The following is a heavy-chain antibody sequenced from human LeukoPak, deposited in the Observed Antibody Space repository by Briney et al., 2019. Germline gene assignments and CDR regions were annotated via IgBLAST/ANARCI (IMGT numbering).Heavy chain of an antibody. Sequence: GGSLRLSCAASGFTFSSYAVSWVRQAPGKGLEWVSVISGSGGTTFYAESVKGRFTISRDDSKSTLYLQMNSPRAEDTAVYYCAKSGGASCYSAADCWGQGTLVTVSS. CDR3: AKSGGASCYSAADC. J-gene: IGHJ4*02. CDR1: GFTFSSYA. D-gene: IGHD2-15*01. CDR2: ISGSGGTT. V-gene: IGHV3-23*01.